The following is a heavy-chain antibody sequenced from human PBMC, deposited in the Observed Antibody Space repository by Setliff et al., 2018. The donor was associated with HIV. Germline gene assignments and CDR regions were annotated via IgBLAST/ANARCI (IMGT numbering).Heavy chain of an antibody. J-gene: IGHJ4*02. CDR3: SQHRKDDYFLTAYFDS. V-gene: IGHV4-61*09. CDR2: IYITGDT. D-gene: IGHD4-17*01. Sequence: TSETLSXXXTVSRGSISSGTYYWTWIRQSAGKGLEWIGHIYITGDTDXNPSLKXRVTISVATSKNQFSLTLTSVTATDTAVYYCSQHRKDDYFLTAYFDSXXXGALVTVSS. CDR1: RGSISSGTYY.